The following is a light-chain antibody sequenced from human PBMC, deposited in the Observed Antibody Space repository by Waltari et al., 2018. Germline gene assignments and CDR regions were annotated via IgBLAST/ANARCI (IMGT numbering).Light chain of an antibody. CDR3: QQYNNWPRT. V-gene: IGKV3-15*01. J-gene: IGKJ1*01. CDR1: QSVSSN. Sequence: EIVMPQSPAHLSVSPGAGATLSCRVSQSVSSNLAWYQQKPGQAPRLLIYGASTRATGIPARFSGSGSGTEFTLTISSLQSEDFAVYCCQQYNNWPRTFGQGTKVEIK. CDR2: GAS.